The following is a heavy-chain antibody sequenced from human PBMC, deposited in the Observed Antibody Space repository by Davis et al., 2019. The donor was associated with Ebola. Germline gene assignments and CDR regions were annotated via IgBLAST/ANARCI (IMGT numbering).Heavy chain of an antibody. D-gene: IGHD2-8*02. J-gene: IGHJ4*02. CDR1: GFTFSDHY. CDR3: ARVGRTGGVSDY. CDR2: TRNKANSYTT. Sequence: GESLKISCAASGFTFSDHYMDWVRQAPGKGLEWVGRTRNKANSYTTEYAASVKGRFTISRDDSKNSLYLQMNSLKTEDTAVYYCARVGRTGGVSDYWGQGTLVTVSS. V-gene: IGHV3-72*01.